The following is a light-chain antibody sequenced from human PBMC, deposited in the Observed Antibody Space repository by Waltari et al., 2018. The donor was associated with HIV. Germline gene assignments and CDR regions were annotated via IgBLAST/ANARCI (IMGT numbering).Light chain of an antibody. CDR3: QQASSFPRT. CDR2: AAS. Sequence: DIQMTQSPSTLSASVGDRVTLTCRASQDSGSWLAWFQQKPGEAPKLLIYAASALEYGVPSRFSGSGSGTDFTLTISDVEPEDFATYYCQQASSFPRTFGGGTKVDIK. CDR1: QDSGSW. V-gene: IGKV1-12*01. J-gene: IGKJ4*01.